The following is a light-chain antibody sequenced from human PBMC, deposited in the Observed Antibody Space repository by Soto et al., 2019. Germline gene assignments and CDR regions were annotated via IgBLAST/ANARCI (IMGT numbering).Light chain of an antibody. CDR2: AAS. CDR3: QQYNSYPIT. Sequence: DVQMTQSPSSLSALVGDRVTITCRASQSVSRYLNWYQHKPGKAPKLLINAASNLRSGVPSRFSGSGSGTEFTLTISSLQPDDFATYYCQQYNSYPITFGQGTRLEIK. CDR1: QSVSRY. J-gene: IGKJ5*01. V-gene: IGKV1-17*01.